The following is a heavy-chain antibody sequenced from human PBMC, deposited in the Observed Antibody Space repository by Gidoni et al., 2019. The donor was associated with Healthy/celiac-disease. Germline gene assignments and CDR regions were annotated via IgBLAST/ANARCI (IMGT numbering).Heavy chain of an antibody. J-gene: IGHJ3*02. Sequence: QVQLVQSGAAVKKPGAPVKVSCKASGYTFTSYYMHWVRQAPGQGLEWMGIINPSGGSTSYAQKFQGRVTMTRDTSTSTVYMELSSLRSEDTAVYYCAREGRTVGAFDIWGQGTMVTVSS. D-gene: IGHD4-17*01. CDR3: AREGRTVGAFDI. V-gene: IGHV1-46*01. CDR2: INPSGGST. CDR1: GYTFTSYY.